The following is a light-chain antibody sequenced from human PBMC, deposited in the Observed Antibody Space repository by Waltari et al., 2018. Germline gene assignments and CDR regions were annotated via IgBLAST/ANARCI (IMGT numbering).Light chain of an antibody. J-gene: IGKJ2*01. Sequence: DIQMTQSPSSVSASVGDRVTLTCRASQGISSRLAWYQQKPGKAPKLLIYDASSLHSGVPSRFSGSGSGTDFTLTIRSLQPEDFATYYCQQVNSFPYTFGQGTKVEIK. CDR2: DAS. CDR1: QGISSR. V-gene: IGKV1-12*01. CDR3: QQVNSFPYT.